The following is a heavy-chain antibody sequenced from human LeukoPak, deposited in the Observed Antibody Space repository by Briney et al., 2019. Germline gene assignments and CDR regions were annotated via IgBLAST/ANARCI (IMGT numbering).Heavy chain of an antibody. Sequence: GSSVKVSCKASGGTFSSYGISWVRQAPGQGLEWMGWISAYNGNTNYAQKLQGRVTMTTDTSTSTAYMELRSLRSDDTAVYYCARDRALEWLLYYYYGMDVWGQGTTVTVSS. V-gene: IGHV1-18*01. CDR1: GGTFSSYG. CDR2: ISAYNGNT. CDR3: ARDRALEWLLYYYYGMDV. J-gene: IGHJ6*02. D-gene: IGHD3-3*01.